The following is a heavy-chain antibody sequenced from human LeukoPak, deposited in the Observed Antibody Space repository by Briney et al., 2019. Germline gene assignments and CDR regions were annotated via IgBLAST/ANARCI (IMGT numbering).Heavy chain of an antibody. V-gene: IGHV3-23*01. CDR3: AKLSDY. Sequence: GGSLRLSCEGSAFIFSGHWMNWVRQTPGKGLEWVSTIGNGGGSTYYADSVKGRFTISRDNSKNTLYLQMNGLRAEDTAMYYCAKLSDYWGQGTLVTVSS. J-gene: IGHJ4*02. D-gene: IGHD3-3*02. CDR1: AFIFSGHW. CDR2: IGNGGGST.